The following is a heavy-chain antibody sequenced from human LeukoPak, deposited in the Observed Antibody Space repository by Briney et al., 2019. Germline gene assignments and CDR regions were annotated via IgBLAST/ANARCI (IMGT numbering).Heavy chain of an antibody. D-gene: IGHD3-22*01. Sequence: PSETLSLTCTVSGGSISSSSYYWGWLRQPPGKGLEWIGSIYYSGSTYYNPSLKSRVTISVDTSKNQFSLKLSSVTAADTAVYYCARHEGITMIVVSRGDAFDIWGQGTMVTVSS. CDR2: IYYSGST. CDR1: GGSISSSSYY. CDR3: ARHEGITMIVVSRGDAFDI. J-gene: IGHJ3*02. V-gene: IGHV4-39*01.